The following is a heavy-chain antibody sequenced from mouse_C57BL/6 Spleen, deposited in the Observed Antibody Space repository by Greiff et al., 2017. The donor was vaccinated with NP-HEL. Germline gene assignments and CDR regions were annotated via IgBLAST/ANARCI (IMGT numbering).Heavy chain of an antibody. CDR1: GFTFSSYA. CDR2: ISEGGSYT. J-gene: IGHJ3*01. V-gene: IGHV5-4*03. D-gene: IGHD2-4*01. CDR3: ARRDYDYEGGLAY. Sequence: EVKLVESGGGLVKPGGSLKLSCAASGFTFSSYAMFWVRQTPEKRLEWVATISEGGSYTYYPDTVKGRFTISSDNAKNNLYLQMSHLKSEDTAMYYCARRDYDYEGGLAYWGQGTLVTVSA.